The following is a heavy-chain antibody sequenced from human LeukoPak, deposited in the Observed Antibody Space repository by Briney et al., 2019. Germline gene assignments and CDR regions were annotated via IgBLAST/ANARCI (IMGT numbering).Heavy chain of an antibody. D-gene: IGHD3-10*02. Sequence: GGSLRLCCAASGFTFNIYWMNWVRQAPGKGLEWVANIKQDGSEKYSVDSVKGRFTISRDNAKNSLCLQMNSLRAEDTAVYYCAELGITMIGGVWGKGTTVTISS. CDR2: IKQDGSEK. CDR3: AELGITMIGGV. J-gene: IGHJ6*04. CDR1: GFTFNIYW. V-gene: IGHV3-7*01.